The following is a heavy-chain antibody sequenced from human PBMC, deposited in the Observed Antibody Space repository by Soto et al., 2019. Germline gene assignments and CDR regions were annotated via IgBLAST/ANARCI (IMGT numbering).Heavy chain of an antibody. CDR1: GGTFSSYT. CDR2: IIPILGIA. V-gene: IGHV1-69*02. Sequence: SVKVSCKASGGTFSSYTISWVRQAPGQGLEWMGRIIPILGIANYAQKFQGRVTITADKSTSTAYMELSSLRSEDTAVYYCAGRAFRYCSSTSCYEGGYFDYWG. D-gene: IGHD2-2*01. J-gene: IGHJ4*03. CDR3: AGRAFRYCSSTSCYEGGYFDY.